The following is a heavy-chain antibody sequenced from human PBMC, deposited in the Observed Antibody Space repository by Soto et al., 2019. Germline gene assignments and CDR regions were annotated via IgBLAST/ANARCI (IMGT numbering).Heavy chain of an antibody. CDR3: ARRQQQLVNYYYYMDV. CDR2: IYYSGST. Sequence: QLQLQESGPGLVKPSETLSLTCTVSGGSISSSSYYWGWIRQPPGKGLEWIGSIYYSGSTYYNPSLTSRVTISVDTSKNQFSLKLSSVTAADTAVYYCARRQQQLVNYYYYMDVWGKGTTVTVSS. CDR1: GGSISSSSYY. D-gene: IGHD6-13*01. J-gene: IGHJ6*03. V-gene: IGHV4-39*01.